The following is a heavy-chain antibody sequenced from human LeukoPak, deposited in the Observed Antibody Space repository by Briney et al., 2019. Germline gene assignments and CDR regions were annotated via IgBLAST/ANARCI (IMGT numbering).Heavy chain of an antibody. CDR3: AKDRPNYYGSNGHYYRRDGDY. CDR2: ITSSGDGT. D-gene: IGHD3-22*01. Sequence: GGSLRLSCAASGFTFSIYAMSWVRQAPGKGLQWVSSITSSGDGTYYADSVKGRFTISRDNSENMLYLQMNSLRVEDTAVYFCAKDRPNYYGSNGHYYRRDGDYWGQGTLVTVSS. V-gene: IGHV3-23*01. J-gene: IGHJ4*02. CDR1: GFTFSIYA.